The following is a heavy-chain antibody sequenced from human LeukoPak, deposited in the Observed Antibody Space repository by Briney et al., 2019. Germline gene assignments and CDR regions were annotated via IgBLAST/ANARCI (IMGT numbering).Heavy chain of an antibody. CDR1: GFTFSNAW. Sequence: GXSLRXXCAASGFTFSNAWMSWVRQAPGKGLEWVGRIKSKTDGGTRDYAAPVKGRFTISRDDSKNMMYLQMNSLKTEDTDIYXCXTXXYSSSWYFDYWGQGVLVTVSS. J-gene: IGHJ4*02. CDR3: XTXXYSSSWYFDY. CDR2: IKSKTDGGTR. V-gene: IGHV3-15*01. D-gene: IGHD6-13*01.